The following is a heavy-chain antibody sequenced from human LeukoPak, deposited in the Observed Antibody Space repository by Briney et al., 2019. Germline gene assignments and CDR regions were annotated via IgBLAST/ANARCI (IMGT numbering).Heavy chain of an antibody. V-gene: IGHV3-30*02. J-gene: IGHJ4*02. CDR2: IRYDGSNK. CDR1: GFTFSSYG. D-gene: IGHD3-22*01. Sequence: GGSLRLSCAASGFTFSSYGMHWVRQAPGKGLEWVAFIRYDGSNKYYADSVKGRFTISRDNSKNTLYLQMNSLKTEDTAVYYCTTAATRYTGYYYDSSGFDYWGQGTLVTVSS. CDR3: TTAATRYTGYYYDSSGFDY.